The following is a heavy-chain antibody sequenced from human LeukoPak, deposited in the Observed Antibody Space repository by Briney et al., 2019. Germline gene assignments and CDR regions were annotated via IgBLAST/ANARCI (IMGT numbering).Heavy chain of an antibody. CDR2: ISSSGSTI. D-gene: IGHD3-22*01. CDR3: ARPSYDSSGYYFYYFDY. J-gene: IGHJ4*02. Sequence: GGSLRLSCAASGFTFSDYYMSWIRQAPGKGLEWVSYISSSGSTIYYADSVKGRFTISRDNAKNSLYLQMNSLRAEDTALYHCARPSYDSSGYYFYYFDYWGQGTLVTVSS. V-gene: IGHV3-11*01. CDR1: GFTFSDYY.